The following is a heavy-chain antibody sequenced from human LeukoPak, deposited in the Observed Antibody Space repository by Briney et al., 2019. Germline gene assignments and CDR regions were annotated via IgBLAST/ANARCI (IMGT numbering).Heavy chain of an antibody. V-gene: IGHV3-48*01. J-gene: IGHJ5*02. CDR3: ARDALGYCSSTSCYAGNWFDP. D-gene: IGHD2-2*01. CDR2: ISSSSSTI. Sequence: GGSLRLSCAASGFTFSSYSMNWVRQAPGKGLEWVSYISSSSSTIYYADSVKGRFTISRGNAKNSLYLQMNSLRAEDTAVYYCARDALGYCSSTSCYAGNWFDPWGQGTLVTVSS. CDR1: GFTFSSYS.